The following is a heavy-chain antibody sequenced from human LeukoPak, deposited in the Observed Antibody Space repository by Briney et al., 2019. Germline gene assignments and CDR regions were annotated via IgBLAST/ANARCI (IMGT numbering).Heavy chain of an antibody. Sequence: GGSLRLSCAASAFTFSDYGMHWVRQAPGKGLEWVAFIRFDESNKYYADSVKGRFTISRDNAKNSLYLQMNSLRAEDTAVYYCAELGITMIGGVWGKGTTVTISS. CDR3: AELGITMIGGV. V-gene: IGHV3-30*02. CDR1: AFTFSDYG. J-gene: IGHJ6*04. D-gene: IGHD3-10*02. CDR2: IRFDESNK.